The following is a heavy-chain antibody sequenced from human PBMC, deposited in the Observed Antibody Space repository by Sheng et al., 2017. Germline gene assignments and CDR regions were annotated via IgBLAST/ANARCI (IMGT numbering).Heavy chain of an antibody. D-gene: IGHD2-15*01. Sequence: EVQLVESGGGLVQPGGTLRLSCAASGFTFSSYGMSWVRQAPGKGLEWVSAISGSGGSTYYADSVKGRFTISRDNSKNTLYLQMNSLRAEDTAVYYCAKDRVVVAATLRSYFDYWGQGTLVTVSS. CDR2: ISGSGGST. CDR1: GFTFSSYG. CDR3: AKDRVVVAATLRSYFDY. J-gene: IGHJ4*02. V-gene: IGHV3-23*04.